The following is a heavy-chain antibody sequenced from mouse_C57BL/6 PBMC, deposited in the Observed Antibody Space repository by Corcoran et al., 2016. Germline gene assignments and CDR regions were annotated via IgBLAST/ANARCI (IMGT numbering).Heavy chain of an antibody. J-gene: IGHJ4*01. V-gene: IGHV9-3*01. CDR3: ARVDGFHYYAMDY. CDR2: INTYSGVP. D-gene: IGHD2-3*01. CDR1: GYTFTTYG. Sequence: QIQLVQSGPELKKPGETVKISCKASGYTFTTYGMSWVKQAPGKGLKWMGWINTYSGVPTYADDFKGRFAFSLETSASTAYLQINNLKNEDTATDFCARVDGFHYYAMDYWGQGTSVTVSS.